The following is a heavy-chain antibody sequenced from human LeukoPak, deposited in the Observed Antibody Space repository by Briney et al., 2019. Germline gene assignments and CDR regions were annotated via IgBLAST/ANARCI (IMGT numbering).Heavy chain of an antibody. CDR3: ARVFRYSGSYSSGIFDY. Sequence: NTGGSLRLSCAASGFTFSSYSMNWVRQAPGKGLEWVSSISSSSSYIYYADSVKGRFTISRDNAKNSLYLQMNSLRAEDTAVYYCARVFRYSGSYSSGIFDYWGQGTLVTVSS. J-gene: IGHJ4*02. CDR2: ISSSSSYI. CDR1: GFTFSSYS. D-gene: IGHD1-26*01. V-gene: IGHV3-21*01.